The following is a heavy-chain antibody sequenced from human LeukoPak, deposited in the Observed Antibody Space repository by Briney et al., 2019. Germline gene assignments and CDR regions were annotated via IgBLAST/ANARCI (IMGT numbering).Heavy chain of an antibody. J-gene: IGHJ6*02. V-gene: IGHV1-69*10. CDR3: ARDLYLGSGSYFSYYYYGMDV. CDR2: IIPILGIA. Sequence: AASVKVSCKASGGTFSSYAISWVRQAPGQGLEWMGGIIPILGIANYAQKFQGRVTITADKSTSTAYMELSSLRSEDTAVYYCARDLYLGSGSYFSYYYYGMDVWGQGTTVTVSS. CDR1: GGTFSSYA. D-gene: IGHD3-10*01.